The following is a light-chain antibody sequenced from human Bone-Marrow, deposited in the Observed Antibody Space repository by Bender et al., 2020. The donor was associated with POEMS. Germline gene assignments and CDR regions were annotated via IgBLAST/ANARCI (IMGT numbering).Light chain of an antibody. J-gene: IGLJ2*01. V-gene: IGLV3-1*01. Sequence: SYELTQPRSLSVSPGQTATITCSGDKLGNKYVCWYQQKPGQSPVLVIFQDTKRPSGIPDRFSGSNSGNTATLTISGTQAMDEADYYCQAWDSSVIFGGGTKLTVL. CDR2: QDT. CDR1: KLGNKY. CDR3: QAWDSSVI.